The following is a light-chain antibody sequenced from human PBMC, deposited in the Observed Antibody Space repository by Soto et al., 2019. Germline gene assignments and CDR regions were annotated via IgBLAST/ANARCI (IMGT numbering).Light chain of an antibody. V-gene: IGLV1-47*01. Sequence: QSVLTQPPSASGTPGQRVTISCSGSSSNIGSDYVYWYQQLPGTAPKLLIYRNNQRPSGVPDRFSGSKSGTSASLAISGLRSEDEADYYCATWDANLSGLFGGGTKLTVL. J-gene: IGLJ3*02. CDR2: RNN. CDR3: ATWDANLSGL. CDR1: SSNIGSDY.